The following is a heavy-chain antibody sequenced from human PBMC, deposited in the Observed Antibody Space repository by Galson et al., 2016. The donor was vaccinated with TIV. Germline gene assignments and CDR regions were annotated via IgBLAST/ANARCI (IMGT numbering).Heavy chain of an antibody. CDR3: ARNSGHYYGMDV. CDR2: IDWDGDK. J-gene: IGHJ6*02. V-gene: IGHV2-70*11. CDR1: GFSLRTSGMC. Sequence: PALVKPPQTLTLTCSFSGFSLRTSGMCVSWIRQPPGKALEWLARIDWDGDKYYNASLKTRVSISKDTSKNQVVLTMTNMDQVDTGTYYCARNSGHYYGMDVWGQGTTVTVSS.